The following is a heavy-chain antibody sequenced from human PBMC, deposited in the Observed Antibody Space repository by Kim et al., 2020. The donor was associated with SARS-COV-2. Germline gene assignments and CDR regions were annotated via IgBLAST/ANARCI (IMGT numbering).Heavy chain of an antibody. J-gene: IGHJ4*02. D-gene: IGHD3-10*01. V-gene: IGHV7-4-1*02. CDR2: INTNTGDP. CDR3: ARDHFFYYGSGSYYTFDY. CDR1: GYTFTSNA. Sequence: ASVKVSCKASGYTFTSNAMNWVRQAPGQGLEWMGWINTNTGDPTYDQGFTGRFVFSLDTSVSTAYLQISSLKAEDTAVYYCARDHFFYYGSGSYYTFDYWGQGTLVTVSS.